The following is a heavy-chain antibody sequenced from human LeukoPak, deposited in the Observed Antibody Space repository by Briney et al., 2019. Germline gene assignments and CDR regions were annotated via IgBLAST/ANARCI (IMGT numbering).Heavy chain of an antibody. V-gene: IGHV4-59*01. CDR3: ARDRTERIFDL. CDR1: GGSMSSYY. D-gene: IGHD1-26*01. CDR2: IYYSGST. Sequence: SETPSLTCTVSGGSMSSYYWSWIRQPTGKGLEWIGYIYYSGSTNYNPSLKSRVTISVDTSKNQFSLKLSSVTAADTAVYYCARDRTERIFDLWGRGTLVTVSS. J-gene: IGHJ2*01.